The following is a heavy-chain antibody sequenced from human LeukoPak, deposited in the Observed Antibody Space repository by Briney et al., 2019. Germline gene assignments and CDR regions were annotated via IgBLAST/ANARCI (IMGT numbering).Heavy chain of an antibody. V-gene: IGHV1-8*01. Sequence: GASVKVSCKASGYTFTRYDINWVRQATGQGLEWMGWMNPNSGNTGYAQKFQGRVTMTRNTSISTAYMELSSLRSEDTAVYYCARALTQYYDSSAAAGYWGQGTLVTVSS. J-gene: IGHJ4*02. CDR3: ARALTQYYDSSAAAGY. CDR2: MNPNSGNT. D-gene: IGHD3-22*01. CDR1: GYTFTRYD.